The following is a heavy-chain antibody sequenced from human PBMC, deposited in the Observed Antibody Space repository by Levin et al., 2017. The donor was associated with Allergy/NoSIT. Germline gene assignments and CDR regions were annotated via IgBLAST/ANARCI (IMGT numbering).Heavy chain of an antibody. CDR1: GGSISSGGYY. V-gene: IGHV4-31*03. D-gene: IGHD3-10*01. J-gene: IGHJ4*02. Sequence: PSETLSLTCTVSGGSISSGGYYWSWIRQHPGKGLEWIGYIYYSGSTYYNPSLKSRVTISVDTSKNQFSLKLSSVTAADTAVYYCSTYYYGSGPHSYYFDYWGQGTLVTVSS. CDR3: STYYYGSGPHSYYFDY. CDR2: IYYSGST.